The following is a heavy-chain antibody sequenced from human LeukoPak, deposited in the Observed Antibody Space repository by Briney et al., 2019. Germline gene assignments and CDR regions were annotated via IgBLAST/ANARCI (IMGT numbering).Heavy chain of an antibody. CDR1: GFTFSSYA. CDR3: AKAFITMVRGATTVVDY. V-gene: IGHV3-23*01. CDR2: ISGSGGST. D-gene: IGHD3-10*01. J-gene: IGHJ4*02. Sequence: GGSLRLSCAASGFTFSSYAMSWVRQAPGKGLEWVSAISGSGGSTYYADSVKGRFTISRDNSKNTLYLQMNSLRVEDTAVYYCAKAFITMVRGATTVVDYWGQGTLVTVSS.